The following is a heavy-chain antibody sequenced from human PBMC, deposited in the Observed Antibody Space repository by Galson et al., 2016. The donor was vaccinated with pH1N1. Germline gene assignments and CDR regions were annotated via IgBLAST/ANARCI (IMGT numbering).Heavy chain of an antibody. V-gene: IGHV1-69*02. J-gene: IGHJ4*02. CDR2: MIPILGLS. D-gene: IGHD5-18*01. Sequence: SVKVACKASGGTFTSYTITWVRQAPGQGLEWMGRMIPILGLSNYAQKFQGRVTITADKSRSTAYMELSSLKSEDTAVYFCARARGHAAMDPFDFWGQGTLVPVSS. CDR3: ARARGHAAMDPFDF. CDR1: GGTFTSYT.